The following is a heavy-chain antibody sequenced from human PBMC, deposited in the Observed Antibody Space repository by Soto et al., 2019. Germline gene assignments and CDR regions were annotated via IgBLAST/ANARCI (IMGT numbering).Heavy chain of an antibody. CDR2: IWHDGSSK. V-gene: IGHV3-33*01. CDR3: ARDRHGFPYYSLSGLDV. J-gene: IGHJ6*02. CDR1: GFTFNNYD. Sequence: QVQLVESGGGIVQPGSSLRLSCAASGFTFNNYDIHWVRQAPGKGLEWVALIWHDGSSKYYADSVKGRFTISRDNSKNTVYLQMDGLRAEDTAVYFCARDRHGFPYYSLSGLDVWGQGTTATVSS. D-gene: IGHD6-25*01.